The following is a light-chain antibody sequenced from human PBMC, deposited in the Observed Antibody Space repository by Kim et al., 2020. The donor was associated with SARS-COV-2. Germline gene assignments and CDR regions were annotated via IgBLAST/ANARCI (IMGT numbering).Light chain of an antibody. CDR3: QVWDIASDHVV. CDR2: YDS. V-gene: IGLV3-21*04. Sequence: PGQTAAVTCGGNNIDTQSVHWYQLKPVQAPVRVIYYDSDRPSGIPERFSGSNSGDTAALTITKVEAGDEADYFCQVWDIASDHVVFGGGTQLTVL. CDR1: NIDTQS. J-gene: IGLJ2*01.